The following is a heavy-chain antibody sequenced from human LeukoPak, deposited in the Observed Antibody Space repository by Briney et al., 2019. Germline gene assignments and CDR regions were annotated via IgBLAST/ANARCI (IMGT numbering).Heavy chain of an antibody. D-gene: IGHD3-3*01. V-gene: IGHV4-59*01. CDR1: GGSISSYY. CDR3: ARSGLKDRGITIFGVAKGWDYYGMDV. Sequence: PSETLSLTCTVSGGSISSYYWSWIRQPPGKGLEWIGYIYYGGSTNYNPSLKSRVTISVDTSKNQFSLKLSSVTAADTAVYYCARSGLKDRGITIFGVAKGWDYYGMDVWGQGTTVTVSS. J-gene: IGHJ6*02. CDR2: IYYGGST.